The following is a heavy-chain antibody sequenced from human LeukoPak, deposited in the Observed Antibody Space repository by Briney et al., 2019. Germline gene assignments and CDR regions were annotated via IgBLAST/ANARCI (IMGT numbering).Heavy chain of an antibody. D-gene: IGHD6-19*01. J-gene: IGHJ5*02. CDR2: IKQDGSEK. Sequence: GGSLRLSCAASGFTFSSYWMSWVRQAPGKGLEWVANIKQDGSEKYYVDSVKGRFTISRDNAKNSLYLQMNSLRAEDTAVYYCAREAGYSSGWYGNWFDPWGRGTLVTVSS. CDR1: GFTFSSYW. CDR3: AREAGYSSGWYGNWFDP. V-gene: IGHV3-7*01.